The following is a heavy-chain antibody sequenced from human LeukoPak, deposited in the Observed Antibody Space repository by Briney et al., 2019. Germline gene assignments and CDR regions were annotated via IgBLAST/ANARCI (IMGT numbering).Heavy chain of an antibody. Sequence: SETLSLTCTVSGGSISSYYWSWIRQPPGKGLEWIWYIYYSGSTNYNPSLKSRVTISVDTSKNQFSLKLSPVTAADTAVYYCARVGYCSSTTCYIKALDIWGQGTVVTVSS. V-gene: IGHV4-59*01. D-gene: IGHD2-2*02. CDR2: IYYSGST. J-gene: IGHJ3*02. CDR1: GGSISSYY. CDR3: ARVGYCSSTTCYIKALDI.